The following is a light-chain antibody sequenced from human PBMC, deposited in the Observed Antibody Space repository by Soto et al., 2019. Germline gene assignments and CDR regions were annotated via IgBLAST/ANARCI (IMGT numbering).Light chain of an antibody. CDR3: SSYTSSGTLV. Sequence: QSALTQPASVSGSPGQSITISCTGTSSDVGGYDYVSWYQQPPGKAPKLLIYDVSNWPSGVSNRFSRSKSGNTASLTISGLQAEDEADYYCSSYTSSGTLVFGTGTKLTVL. CDR2: DVS. J-gene: IGLJ1*01. CDR1: SSDVGGYDY. V-gene: IGLV2-14*01.